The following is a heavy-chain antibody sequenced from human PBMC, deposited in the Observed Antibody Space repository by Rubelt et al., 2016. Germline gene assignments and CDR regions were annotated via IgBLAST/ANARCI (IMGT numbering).Heavy chain of an antibody. CDR3: ARDRYNYGSGSYDYYNAMDV. D-gene: IGHD3-10*01. J-gene: IGHJ6*02. CDR2: IIPILGIA. V-gene: IGHV1-69*04. Sequence: VKKPGASVKVSCKASGYTFTNFAISWVRQAPGQGLEWMGRIIPILGIANYAQKFQGRVTITADKSTSTAYMELSSLRSEDTAVYFCARDRYNYGSGSYDYYNAMDVWGQGTTVTVSS. CDR1: GYTFTNFA.